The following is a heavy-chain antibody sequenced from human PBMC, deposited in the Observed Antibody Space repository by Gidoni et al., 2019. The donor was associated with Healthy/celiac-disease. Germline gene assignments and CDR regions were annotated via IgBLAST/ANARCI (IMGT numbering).Heavy chain of an antibody. D-gene: IGHD3-3*01. CDR2: MNPNSGNT. CDR3: ARGPAYDFWSGYSGGYNWFDP. Sequence: QVQLVQSGAEVKKPGASVKVSCKASGYTFTSYDINWGRQATGQGLEWMGWMNPNSGNTGYAQKFQGRVTMTRNTSISTAYMELSSLRSEDTAVYYCARGPAYDFWSGYSGGYNWFDPWGQGTLVTVSS. V-gene: IGHV1-8*01. J-gene: IGHJ5*02. CDR1: GYTFTSYD.